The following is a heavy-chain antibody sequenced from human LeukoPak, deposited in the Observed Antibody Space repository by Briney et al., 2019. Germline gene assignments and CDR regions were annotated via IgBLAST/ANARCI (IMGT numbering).Heavy chain of an antibody. J-gene: IGHJ4*02. Sequence: SETLSLTCTVSGGSISSSSYYWVWLRQPPGKGREGVGSIYYSGSTYYNPSLKSRVTISVYTSKNQFSLKLSSVTAADTAVYYCASLDIVVVPAAIDYRGQGTLVTVSS. CDR2: IYYSGST. CDR1: GGSISSSSYY. V-gene: IGHV4-39*01. D-gene: IGHD2-2*03. CDR3: ASLDIVVVPAAIDY.